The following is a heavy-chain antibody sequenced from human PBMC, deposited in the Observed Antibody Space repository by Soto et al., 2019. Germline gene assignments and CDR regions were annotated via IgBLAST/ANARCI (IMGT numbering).Heavy chain of an antibody. Sequence: VTSVKVSCKASGSTFNPYGITWVRHAPGQGLDWMWWINPLKGETNSEARFQERATMTTATATRSADMELSSVRSDASADSYCERVKVPAAILGAFDIWGQGTLVTVSS. CDR2: INPLKGET. CDR3: ERVKVPAAILGAFDI. CDR1: GSTFNPYG. V-gene: IGHV1-18*01. D-gene: IGHD2-2*01. J-gene: IGHJ3*02.